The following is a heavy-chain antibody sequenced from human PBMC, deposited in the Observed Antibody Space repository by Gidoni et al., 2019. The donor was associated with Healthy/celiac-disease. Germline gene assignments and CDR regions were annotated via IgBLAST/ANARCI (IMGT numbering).Heavy chain of an antibody. V-gene: IGHV3-30-3*01. CDR2: ISYDGSNK. Sequence: QVQLVESGGGVVQPGRSLTLSCAASGFTFRSYSLHWVRQAPGKGLEWVAVISYDGSNKYYADSVKGRFTISRDNSKNTLYLQMNSLRAEDTAVYYCAREVGDCSSTSCYSDAFDIWGQGTMVTVSS. D-gene: IGHD2-2*01. CDR3: AREVGDCSSTSCYSDAFDI. J-gene: IGHJ3*02. CDR1: GFTFRSYS.